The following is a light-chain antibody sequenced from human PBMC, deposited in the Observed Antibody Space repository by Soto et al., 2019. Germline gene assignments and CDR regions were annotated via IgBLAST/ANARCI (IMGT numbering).Light chain of an antibody. CDR3: GAWDSSLSAEV. V-gene: IGLV1-51*01. J-gene: IGLJ2*01. Sequence: QSVLTQPPSVSAAPGQTVTISCSGSSSNIGKNSVSWYQQLPGTAPKLLICDSNQRPSGIPDRFSGSKSGTSATLAITGLQAGDEADYYCGAWDSSLSAEVFGGGTKLTVL. CDR2: DSN. CDR1: SSNIGKNS.